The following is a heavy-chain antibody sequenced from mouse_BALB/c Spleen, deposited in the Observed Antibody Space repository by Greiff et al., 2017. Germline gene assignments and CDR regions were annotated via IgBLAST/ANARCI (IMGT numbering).Heavy chain of an antibody. J-gene: IGHJ3*01. CDR3: TRNRYDGAWFAY. CDR1: GYTFTSYY. Sequence: VKLMESGAELVKPGASVKLSCKASGYTFTSYYMYWVKQRPGQGLEWIGEINPSNGGTNFNEKFKSKATLTVDKSSSTAYMQLSSLTSEDSAVYYCTRNRYDGAWFAYWGQGTLVTVSA. V-gene: IGHV1S81*02. CDR2: INPSNGGT. D-gene: IGHD2-14*01.